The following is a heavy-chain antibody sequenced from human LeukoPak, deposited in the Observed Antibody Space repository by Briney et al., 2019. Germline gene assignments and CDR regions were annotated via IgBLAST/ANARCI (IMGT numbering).Heavy chain of an antibody. Sequence: GGSLRLSCAASGFAFSSHGMSWVRQAPGKGLEWVSTISGSGDYTYYADSVKGRFTISRDNSKNTLYLQMNSLRAEDTAIYYCAKVTYGSGTYGAFDSWGQGTLVTVSS. CDR1: GFAFSSHG. CDR2: ISGSGDYT. V-gene: IGHV3-23*01. CDR3: AKVTYGSGTYGAFDS. D-gene: IGHD3-10*01. J-gene: IGHJ4*02.